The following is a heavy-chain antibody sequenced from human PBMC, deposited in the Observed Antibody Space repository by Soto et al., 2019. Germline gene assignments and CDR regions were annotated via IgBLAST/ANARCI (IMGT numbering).Heavy chain of an antibody. Sequence: QVQLVQSEAEVKKPGASVKVSCEASGYNFITYDMSWVRQAPGRGPEWLGWISAYSGDTKYAQKLQDRVTMTTDMSTMTAYMELRSLRSDDTAIYYCARTPRGAGTFDYWGQGTLVTVSS. V-gene: IGHV1-18*01. CDR1: GYNFITYD. D-gene: IGHD2-15*01. CDR2: ISAYSGDT. J-gene: IGHJ4*02. CDR3: ARTPRGAGTFDY.